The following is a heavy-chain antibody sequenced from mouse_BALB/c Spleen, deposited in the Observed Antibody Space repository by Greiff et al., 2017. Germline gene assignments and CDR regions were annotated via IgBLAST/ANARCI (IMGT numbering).Heavy chain of an antibody. CDR3: AKGGWLYYYAMDY. Sequence: QVQLKQPGAELVKPGASVKMYCKASGYTFNSYNMHWVKQTPGQGLEWIGAIYPGNGDTSYNQKFKGKATLTADKYSSTAYMKLSSLTSEDSAVYYCAKGGWLYYYAMDYWGQGTSVTVSS. D-gene: IGHD2-3*01. CDR1: GYTFNSYN. J-gene: IGHJ4*01. CDR2: IYPGNGDT. V-gene: IGHV1-12*01.